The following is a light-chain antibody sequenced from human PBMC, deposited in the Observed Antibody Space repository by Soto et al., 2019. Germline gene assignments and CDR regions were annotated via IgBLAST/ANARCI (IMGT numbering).Light chain of an antibody. V-gene: IGLV1-47*01. CDR3: GSHAGNSNLV. CDR1: SSNIGSNY. Sequence: QSVLTQPPSASGTPGQRVTISCSGSSSNIGSNYVYWYQQLPGTAPKLLIYRNNHRPSGVPDRFSGSKSGNTASLTVSGLQTEDEADYYCGSHAGNSNLVFGGGTKLTVL. CDR2: RNN. J-gene: IGLJ3*02.